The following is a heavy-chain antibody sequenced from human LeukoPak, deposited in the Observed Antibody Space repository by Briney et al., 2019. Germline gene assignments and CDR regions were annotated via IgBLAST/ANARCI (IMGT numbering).Heavy chain of an antibody. CDR3: AREDWDYESNY. CDR1: GGSISSGDYY. V-gene: IGHV4-30-2*01. J-gene: IGHJ4*02. CDR2: IYHNGIT. D-gene: IGHD1-7*01. Sequence: SETLSLTCTVSGGSISSGDYYWSWIRQPPGKGLEWIGYIYHNGITYYTPSLKSRVTISADRSKNQFSLKLTSVTAADTAVYFCAREDWDYESNYWGQGTLVTVSS.